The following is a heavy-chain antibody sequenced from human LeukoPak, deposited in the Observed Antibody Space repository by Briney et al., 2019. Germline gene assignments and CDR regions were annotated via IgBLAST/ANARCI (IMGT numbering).Heavy chain of an antibody. CDR3: ARDQVAATSAHNFDY. D-gene: IGHD1-26*01. J-gene: IGHJ4*02. CDR1: GYTFTGYY. CDR2: INPHSGVT. Sequence: ASAKVSCKASGYTFTGYYLHWVRQAPGQGLEWMGWINPHSGVTTFPQKFQGRVTMTMDTSISTTYMELNRLRSDDTAVYYCARDQVAATSAHNFDYWGQGTLVTVSS. V-gene: IGHV1-2*02.